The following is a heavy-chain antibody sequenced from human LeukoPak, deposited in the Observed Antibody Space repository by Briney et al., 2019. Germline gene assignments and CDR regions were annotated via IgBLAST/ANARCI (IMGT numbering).Heavy chain of an antibody. CDR1: GGSFSGYY. J-gene: IGHJ4*02. D-gene: IGHD2-2*02. Sequence: SETLSLTRAVYGGSFSGYYWSWIRQPPGKGLEWIGEINHSGSTNYNPSLKSRVTISVDTSKNQFSLKLSSVTAADTAVYYCARGSCSSTSCYTRGLDYWGQGTLVTVSS. CDR2: INHSGST. V-gene: IGHV4-34*01. CDR3: ARGSCSSTSCYTRGLDY.